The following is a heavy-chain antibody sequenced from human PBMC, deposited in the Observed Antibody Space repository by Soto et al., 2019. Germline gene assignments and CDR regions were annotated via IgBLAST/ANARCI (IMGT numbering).Heavy chain of an antibody. CDR3: ARPRGVATMSAVDY. Sequence: QVQLVESGGGVLRRGWCLRQSCAPAGFTFTTNGMHGVPQVPAKGLEWVAVRREDGSNKYYSDSVKGRFTISRDNSKNTLDLQMNSLGAEDRAVYYCARPRGVATMSAVDYWGQGTLVTVSS. D-gene: IGHD5-12*01. J-gene: IGHJ4*02. CDR1: GFTFTTNG. V-gene: IGHV3-33*01. CDR2: RREDGSNK.